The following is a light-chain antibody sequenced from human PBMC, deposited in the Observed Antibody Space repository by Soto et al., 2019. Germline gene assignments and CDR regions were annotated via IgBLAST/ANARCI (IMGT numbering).Light chain of an antibody. Sequence: EIVMTQSPATLSVSPGERATLSCWASQSVSSNLAWYQHKPGQAPRLLIYGTSTRASGVPARLSGSGSGTEFTLTISSLQSEDFAVYYCQQYYNYITFGQGTRLEIK. J-gene: IGKJ5*01. CDR2: GTS. CDR3: QQYYNYIT. V-gene: IGKV3-15*01. CDR1: QSVSSN.